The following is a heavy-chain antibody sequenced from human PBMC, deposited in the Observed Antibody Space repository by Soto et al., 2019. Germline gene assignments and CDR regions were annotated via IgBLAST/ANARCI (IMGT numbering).Heavy chain of an antibody. D-gene: IGHD3-3*01. CDR1: GFSLTTRGVG. CDR3: AHRVLRTVFGLVTTTAIYFDF. Sequence: QITLKESGPTVVKPTEPLTLTCTFSGFSLTTRGVGVGWVRQSPGKAPEWLALIYWDDDKRYSTSLKSRLTITKDSSKIQVVLTMANVDPADTATYYCAHRVLRTVFGLVTTTAIYFDFWGQGTPVVVSS. J-gene: IGHJ4*02. V-gene: IGHV2-5*02. CDR2: IYWDDDK.